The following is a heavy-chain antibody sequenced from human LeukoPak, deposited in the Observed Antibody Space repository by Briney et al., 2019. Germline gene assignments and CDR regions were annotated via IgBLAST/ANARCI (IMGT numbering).Heavy chain of an antibody. CDR3: ARVGRDYYDSSGYYTYYYFDY. J-gene: IGHJ4*02. CDR2: ISSSGSTI. V-gene: IGHV3-11*01. Sequence: GGSLRLSCAASGFTFSDYYMSWIRQAPGKGLEWVSYISSSGSTIYYADSVKGRFTISRDNAKNSLYLQMNSPRAEDTAVYYCARVGRDYYDSSGYYTYYYFDYWGQGTLVTVSS. CDR1: GFTFSDYY. D-gene: IGHD3-22*01.